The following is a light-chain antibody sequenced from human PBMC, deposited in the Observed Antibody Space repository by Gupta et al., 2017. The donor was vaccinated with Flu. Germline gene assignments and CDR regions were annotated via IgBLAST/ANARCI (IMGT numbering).Light chain of an antibody. J-gene: IGLJ2*01. CDR3: AAWDDSLNDVV. V-gene: IGLV1-44*01. CDR1: NSNIGSNT. CDR2: KNN. Sequence: QSVLPQPPSASGTPGQRVTISCSGSNSNIGSNTVNWYQQLQGTAPKLLNDKNNQRPSGVPDRFSDSKAGTSASLAISGLQSEDEADYYCAAWDDSLNDVVFGGGTKLTVL.